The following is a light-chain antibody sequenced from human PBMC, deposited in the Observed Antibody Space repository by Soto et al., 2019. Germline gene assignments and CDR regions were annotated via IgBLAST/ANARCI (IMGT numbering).Light chain of an antibody. CDR2: GAS. CDR3: QQYNNWPQT. V-gene: IGKV3-15*01. CDR1: QSVSSN. Sequence: EIAMTQSPATLSLSPGERATLSCRASQSVSSNLAWYQQKPGQAPRLLIYGASTRATGIPARFSGSGSGTDFTLTISSLQSEDFAVYYCQQYNNWPQTFGQGTKVDI. J-gene: IGKJ1*01.